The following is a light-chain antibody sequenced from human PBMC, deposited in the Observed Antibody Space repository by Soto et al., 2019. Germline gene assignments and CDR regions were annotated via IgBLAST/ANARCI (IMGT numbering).Light chain of an antibody. CDR3: QQRYSTPYT. V-gene: IGKV1-39*01. CDR2: AAS. Sequence: DIQMTQSPSSLSASVGDRVTITCRASQRISSYLNWYQQKPGKAPKRLIYAASSLQSGVPSRFSGSGSGTDFTLNIRSLKTEDFATYYCQQRYSTPYTFGQGTKLEIK. CDR1: QRISSY. J-gene: IGKJ2*01.